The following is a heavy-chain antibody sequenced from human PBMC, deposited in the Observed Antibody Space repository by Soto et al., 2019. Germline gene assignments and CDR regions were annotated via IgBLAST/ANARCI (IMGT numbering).Heavy chain of an antibody. V-gene: IGHV1-69*02. CDR3: ARHPGRGSSLPG. CDR1: GGTFSSYT. CDR2: IIPILGIA. J-gene: IGHJ4*02. Sequence: QVQLVQSGAEVKKPGSSVKVSCKASGGTFSSYTISWVRQAPGQGLEWMGRIIPILGIANYAQKFQGRVTLTADKSTRTSYLALSSLRSEYPAVYYSARHPGRGSSLPGWGQGTLVTVSS. D-gene: IGHD5-18*01.